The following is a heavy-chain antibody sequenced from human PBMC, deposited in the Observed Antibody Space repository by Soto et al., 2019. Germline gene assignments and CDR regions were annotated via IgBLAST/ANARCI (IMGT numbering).Heavy chain of an antibody. CDR1: GYTFTSYA. CDR2: INAGNGNT. CDR3: ARGGGSYYGDAFDI. J-gene: IGHJ3*02. V-gene: IGHV1-3*01. D-gene: IGHD1-26*01. Sequence: GASVKVSCKASGYTFTSYAMHWVRQAPGQRLEWMGWINAGNGNTKYSQKFQGRVTITRDTSASTAYMELSSLRSEDTAVYYCARGGGSYYGDAFDIWGQGTLVTVSS.